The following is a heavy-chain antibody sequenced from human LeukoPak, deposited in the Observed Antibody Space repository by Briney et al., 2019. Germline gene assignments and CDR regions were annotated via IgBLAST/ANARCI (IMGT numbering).Heavy chain of an antibody. CDR2: IIPILGIA. CDR3: AREYCSSTGRSYYFDY. V-gene: IGHV1-69*04. J-gene: IGHJ4*02. Sequence: ASVKVSCKASGGTFSSYTISWVRQAPGQGLEWMGRIIPILGIANYAQKFQGRVTITADKSTSTAYMELSSLRSEDTAVYYCAREYCSSTGRSYYFDYWGQGTLVTVSS. D-gene: IGHD2-2*01. CDR1: GGTFSSYT.